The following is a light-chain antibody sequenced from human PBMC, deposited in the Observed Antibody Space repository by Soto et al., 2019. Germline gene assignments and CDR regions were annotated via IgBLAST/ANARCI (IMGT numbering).Light chain of an antibody. V-gene: IGKV3-11*01. CDR1: QSFRGL. J-gene: IGKJ4*01. CDR3: QQRSNWPLT. CDR2: DAS. Sequence: EVVLTQSPVTLSLSPGERATLSCRASQSFRGLLAWYQQKPGQAPRLLIYDASNRATGIPARFSGSGSGTDFTLTISSLEPEDFAVYYCQQRSNWPLTFGGGTKVDI.